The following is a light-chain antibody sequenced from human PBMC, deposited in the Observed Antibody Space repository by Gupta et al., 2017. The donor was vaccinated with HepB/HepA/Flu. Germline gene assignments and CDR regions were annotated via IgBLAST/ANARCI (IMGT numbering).Light chain of an antibody. CDR2: GAS. V-gene: IGKV3-20*01. CDR1: QTVCGNY. J-gene: IGKJ2*01. CDR3: QQNGGSPPYT. Sequence: IVLTQSPGTLSLSPGDRATLSCRASQTVCGNYLAWYQQKPGQAPKLLIFGASTRAAGFPDRFSGGGSGTDFTLTISRLETEDFEVYYCQQNGGSPPYTFGQGAKLEIK.